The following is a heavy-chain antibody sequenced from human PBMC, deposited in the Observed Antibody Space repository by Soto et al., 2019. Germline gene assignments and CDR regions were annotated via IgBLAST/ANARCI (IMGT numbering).Heavy chain of an antibody. D-gene: IGHD6-19*01. CDR2: ISRSGGST. Sequence: EVQLLESGGGLVQPGGSLRLSCAASGFTFSNHAMSWVRQAPGKGLEWVSAISRSGGSTYYADSVEGQFTISRDNSKNTRYRQVKSLRAEDAAVYYCAKLSGGDAVRDYFDYWGQGTLVTVSS. V-gene: IGHV3-23*01. CDR3: AKLSGGDAVRDYFDY. CDR1: GFTFSNHA. J-gene: IGHJ4*02.